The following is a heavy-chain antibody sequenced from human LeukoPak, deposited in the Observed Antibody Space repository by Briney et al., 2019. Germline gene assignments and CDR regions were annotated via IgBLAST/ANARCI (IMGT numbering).Heavy chain of an antibody. CDR3: ARLRYYAMDV. CDR2: ISSSSRTI. V-gene: IGHV3-48*01. CDR1: GFTFSTYD. J-gene: IGHJ6*02. Sequence: GGSLRLSCAASGFTFSTYDINWVRQAPGKGQEWVSYISSSSRTISYADSVKGRFTISRDNAKNSLYLQMNSLRAEDTAVYYCARLRYYAMDVWGQGTTVTASS.